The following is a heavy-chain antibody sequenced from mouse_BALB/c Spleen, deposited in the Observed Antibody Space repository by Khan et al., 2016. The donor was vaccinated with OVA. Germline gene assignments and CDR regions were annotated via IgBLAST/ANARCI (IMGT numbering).Heavy chain of an antibody. V-gene: IGHV5-6*01. CDR1: GFTFSTYG. CDR2: VSTGGSYT. J-gene: IGHJ3*01. CDR3: TRLAYYYDREGFAY. Sequence: DVHLVESGGDLVKPGGSLKLSCAASGFTFSTYGMSWVRQTPDKRLEWVATVSTGGSYTYYPDSVKGRFTISRDNAKNTLYLQRSGLKSEDTAMFYCTRLAYYYDREGFAYWGQGTLVTVSA. D-gene: IGHD1-1*01.